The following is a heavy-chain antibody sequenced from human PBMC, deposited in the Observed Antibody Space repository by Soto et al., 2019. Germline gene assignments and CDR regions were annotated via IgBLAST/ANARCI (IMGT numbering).Heavy chain of an antibody. D-gene: IGHD3-3*01. J-gene: IGHJ4*02. CDR3: AIEHDSWRPYCSVN. Sequence: DSVKVSCKASGYSFTSYAIQWVRQAPGQRLEWMGWINAGNGNTKYSQKLQGRVTITRDTSASTAYMELSSLRSEDTAVYYCAIEHDSWRPYCSVNWGQGIIVTV. CDR2: INAGNGNT. CDR1: GYSFTSYA. V-gene: IGHV1-3*01.